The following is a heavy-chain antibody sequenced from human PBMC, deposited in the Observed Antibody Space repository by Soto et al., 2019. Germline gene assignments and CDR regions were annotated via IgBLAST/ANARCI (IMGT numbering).Heavy chain of an antibody. D-gene: IGHD4-4*01. J-gene: IGHJ4*02. Sequence: GGSLRLSCAASGFTFSSYGMHWVRQAPGKGLEWVAVISYDGSNKYYADSVKGRFTISRDNSKNTLYLQVNSLRAEDTAVYYCAKDQGQTTVTTDYWGQGTLVTVSS. CDR1: GFTFSSYG. V-gene: IGHV3-30*18. CDR3: AKDQGQTTVTTDY. CDR2: ISYDGSNK.